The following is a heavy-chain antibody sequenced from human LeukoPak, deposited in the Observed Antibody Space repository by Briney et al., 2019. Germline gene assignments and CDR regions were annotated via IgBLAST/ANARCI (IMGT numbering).Heavy chain of an antibody. V-gene: IGHV3-30*18. CDR3: AKYSGSYFDY. CDR1: GFTFSSYG. D-gene: IGHD1-26*01. CDR2: ISYDGSNK. J-gene: IGHJ4*02. Sequence: PGGSLRLSCAASGFTFSSYGMHWVRQAPGKGLEWVAVISYDGSNKYYADSVKGRFTISRDNSKSTLYLQMNSLRAEDTAVYNCAKYSGSYFDYWGQGTLVTVSS.